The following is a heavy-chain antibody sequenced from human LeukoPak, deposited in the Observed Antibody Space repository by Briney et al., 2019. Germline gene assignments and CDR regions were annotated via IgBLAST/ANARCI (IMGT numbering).Heavy chain of an antibody. J-gene: IGHJ1*01. V-gene: IGHV3-74*01. CDR3: ARAPSEIGGYYPEYFRH. Sequence: GGSLRLSCAASEFTFSSYWMHWVRQAPGKGLVWVSRIKGDGNTNYADSVKGRFTISRDNAKNTVSLQMNSLRAEDTGVYYCARAPSEIGGYYPEYFRHWGQGTLVTVSS. D-gene: IGHD3-22*01. CDR2: IKGDGNT. CDR1: EFTFSSYW.